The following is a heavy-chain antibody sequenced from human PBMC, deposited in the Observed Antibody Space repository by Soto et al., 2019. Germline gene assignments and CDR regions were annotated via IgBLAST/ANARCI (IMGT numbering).Heavy chain of an antibody. CDR2: IIPIFGTA. Sequence: VKVSCKASGGTFSSHAISWVRQAPGQGLEWMGGIIPIFGTANYAQKFQGRVTITADESTSTAYMELSSLRSEDTAVYYCARDLEEIAAAGTSWFDPWGQGTLVTV. D-gene: IGHD6-13*01. V-gene: IGHV1-69*13. CDR3: ARDLEEIAAAGTSWFDP. CDR1: GGTFSSHA. J-gene: IGHJ5*02.